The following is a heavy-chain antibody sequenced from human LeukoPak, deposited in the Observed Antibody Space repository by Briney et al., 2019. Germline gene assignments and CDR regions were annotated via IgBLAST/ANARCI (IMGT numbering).Heavy chain of an antibody. CDR2: ISAYNGNT. V-gene: IGHV1-18*01. CDR1: GYTFTSYG. D-gene: IGHD2-15*01. Sequence: ASVKVSCKASGYTFTSYGISWVRQAPGQGLEWMGRISAYNGNTNYAQKLQGRVTMTTDTSTSTAYMELRSLRSDDTAVYYCARDSGIRYCSGGSCYGDNWFDPWGQGTLVTVFS. J-gene: IGHJ5*02. CDR3: ARDSGIRYCSGGSCYGDNWFDP.